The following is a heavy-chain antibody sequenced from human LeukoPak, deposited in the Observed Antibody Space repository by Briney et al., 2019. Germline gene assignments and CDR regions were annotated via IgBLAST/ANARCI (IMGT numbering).Heavy chain of an antibody. CDR3: ARDFGWGIAARRRAFDI. CDR2: IYSGGST. Sequence: GGSLTLSCAASGFTDSSNYMSWVRQAPGKGLEGVSDIYSGGSTYYADSLKGRFTISRDNTKNTLYLQMNSLRAEDTAVYYCARDFGWGIAARRRAFDIWGQGTMVTVSS. V-gene: IGHV3-66*01. CDR1: GFTDSSNY. D-gene: IGHD6-6*01. J-gene: IGHJ3*02.